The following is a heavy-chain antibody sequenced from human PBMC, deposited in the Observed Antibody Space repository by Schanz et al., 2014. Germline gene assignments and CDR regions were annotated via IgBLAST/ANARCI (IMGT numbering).Heavy chain of an antibody. V-gene: IGHV3-33*01. Sequence: QVQLVESGGGVVQPGRSLRLSCAASGFIFSSYGLHWVRQAPGKGLEWVAFIWYDGSNKYYADSVKGRFTISRDNSKNTLYQQMNSLRAEDTSVYFCARVRRRIATPSAPSFRNYYYYAMDVWGQGTTVTVSS. CDR3: ARVRRRIATPSAPSFRNYYYYAMDV. J-gene: IGHJ6*02. CDR2: IWYDGSNK. CDR1: GFIFSSYG. D-gene: IGHD6-25*01.